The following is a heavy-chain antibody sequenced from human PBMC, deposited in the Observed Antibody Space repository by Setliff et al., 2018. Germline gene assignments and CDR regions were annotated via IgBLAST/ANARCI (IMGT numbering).Heavy chain of an antibody. CDR3: GRSPGLAEGGSWFAP. Sequence: GESLKISCEASGYSFPSYWIGWVRQMPGKGLEWMGSVYPGDSETRYSPSFQGQVTISADKSIGTAYLQWSSLKASDTAIYYCGRSPGLAEGGSWFAPWGQGTLVTVSS. J-gene: IGHJ5*02. D-gene: IGHD6-13*01. CDR2: VYPGDSET. V-gene: IGHV5-51*01. CDR1: GYSFPSYW.